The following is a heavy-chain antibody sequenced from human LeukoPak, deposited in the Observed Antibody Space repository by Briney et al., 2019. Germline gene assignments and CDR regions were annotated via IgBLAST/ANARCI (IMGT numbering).Heavy chain of an antibody. V-gene: IGHV3-64*01. J-gene: IGHJ4*02. D-gene: IGHD3-22*01. CDR3: ARALSYDSSGYRDHYYFDY. CDR1: GFTFSSYA. Sequence: GGSLRLSCAASGFTFSSYAMHWVRQAPGKGLEYVSAISSNGGSTYYANSVKGRFTISRDNSKNTLYLQMGSLRAEDMAVYYCARALSYDSSGYRDHYYFDYWGQGTLVTVSS. CDR2: ISSNGGST.